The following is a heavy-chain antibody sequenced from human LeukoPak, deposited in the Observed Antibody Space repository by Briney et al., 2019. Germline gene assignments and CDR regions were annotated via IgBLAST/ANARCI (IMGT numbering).Heavy chain of an antibody. J-gene: IGHJ4*02. Sequence: GGSLRLSCAASGFTFSSYGMHWVRQAPGKGLEWVAVIWYDGSNKYYADSVKGRFTISRDKSKNTLYLQMNSLRAEDTAVYYCAREEVPAASLDYWGQGTLVTVSS. D-gene: IGHD2-2*01. CDR2: IWYDGSNK. CDR3: AREEVPAASLDY. V-gene: IGHV3-33*01. CDR1: GFTFSSYG.